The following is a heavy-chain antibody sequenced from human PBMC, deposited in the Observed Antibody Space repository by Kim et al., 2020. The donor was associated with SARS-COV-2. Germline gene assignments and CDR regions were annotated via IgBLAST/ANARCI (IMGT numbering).Heavy chain of an antibody. CDR1: GYTFTSYY. J-gene: IGHJ5*02. V-gene: IGHV1-46*01. D-gene: IGHD6-6*01. CDR2: INPSGGST. CDR3: ARRFYSSSSGIDWFDP. Sequence: ASVKVSCKASGYTFTSYYMHWVRQAPGQGLEWMGIINPSGGSTSYAQKFQGRVTMTRDTSTSTVYMELSSLRSEDTAVYYCARRFYSSSSGIDWFDPWGQGTLVTVSS.